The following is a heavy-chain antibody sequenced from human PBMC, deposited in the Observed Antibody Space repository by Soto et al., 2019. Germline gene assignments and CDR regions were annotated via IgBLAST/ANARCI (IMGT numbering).Heavy chain of an antibody. J-gene: IGHJ4*02. V-gene: IGHV3-33*01. Sequence: QVQLVESGGGVVQPGRSLRLSCAASGFTFSSYGMHWVRQAPGKGLEWVAVIWYDGSNKYYADSVKGRFTISRDNSKNTLYLQMKSLRAEDTAAYYCARGARQQLADFDYWGQGTLVTVSS. CDR1: GFTFSSYG. CDR3: ARGARQQLADFDY. CDR2: IWYDGSNK. D-gene: IGHD6-13*01.